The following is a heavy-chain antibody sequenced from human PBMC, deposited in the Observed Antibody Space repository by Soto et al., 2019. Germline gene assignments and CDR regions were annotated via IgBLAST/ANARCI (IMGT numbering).Heavy chain of an antibody. V-gene: IGHV3-9*01. CDR3: TKADYGDYSGSRPFDP. J-gene: IGHJ5*02. D-gene: IGHD4-17*01. CDR2: INWNSEEI. CDR1: GFTFDDYA. Sequence: EVQLVESGGALVQPGRSLRLYCVASGFTFDDYAMHWVRQAPGKGLEWVSGINWNSEEIGYAASVKGRFTISRDNAKNSLFLQMTSLRAEDTALYFCTKADYGDYSGSRPFDPWGQGTLVTVSS.